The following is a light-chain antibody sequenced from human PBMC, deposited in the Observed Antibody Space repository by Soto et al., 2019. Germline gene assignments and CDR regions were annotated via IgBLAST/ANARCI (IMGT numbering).Light chain of an antibody. V-gene: IGLV2-8*01. J-gene: IGLJ1*01. CDR1: SSDVGDYNY. Sequence: QSVLTQPPSASGYPGQSVTVSCTGTSSDVGDYNYVSWYQQHPGKAPKLMIYEVTKRPSGVPDRFSGSKSGNTASLTVSGLQADDEADYYCSSYAGSSNYVFGTGTKLTVL. CDR2: EVT. CDR3: SSYAGSSNYV.